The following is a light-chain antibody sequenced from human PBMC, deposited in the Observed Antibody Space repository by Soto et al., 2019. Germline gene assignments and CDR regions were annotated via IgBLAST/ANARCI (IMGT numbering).Light chain of an antibody. CDR3: CSYTTRTTYV. CDR1: SSDIGSYNR. J-gene: IGLJ1*01. CDR2: DVT. V-gene: IGLV2-18*02. Sequence: QSALTQPASVSGSPGQSITVSCTGSSSDIGSYNRVSWYQQPPGTARKLIIYDVTNRPLGVPDRFFGSKSGNTASLIISGLQAEDEADYYCCSYTTRTTYVFGTGTKVTVL.